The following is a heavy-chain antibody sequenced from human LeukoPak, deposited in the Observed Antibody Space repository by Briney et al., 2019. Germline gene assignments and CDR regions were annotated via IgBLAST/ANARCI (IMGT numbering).Heavy chain of an antibody. D-gene: IGHD2-21*01. CDR1: GGSISSSSYY. CDR2: IYYSGST. Sequence: SETLSLTCTVSGGSISSSSYYWGWIRQPPGKGLGWIGSIYYSGSTYYNPSLKSRVTISVDTSKNQFSLKLSSVTAADTAVYYCARTLVVVIAIDAFDIWGQGTMVTVSS. CDR3: ARTLVVVIAIDAFDI. V-gene: IGHV4-39*07. J-gene: IGHJ3*02.